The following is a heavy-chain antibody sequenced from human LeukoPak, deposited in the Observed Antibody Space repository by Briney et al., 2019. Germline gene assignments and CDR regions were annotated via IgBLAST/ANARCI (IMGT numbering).Heavy chain of an antibody. J-gene: IGHJ4*02. V-gene: IGHV1-69*13. CDR3: ARFARSQYYFDY. CDR1: GGTFSSYA. CDR2: IIPIFGTA. Sequence: ASVKVSCKASGGTFSSYAISWVRQAPGQGLERMGGIIPIFGTANYAQKFQGRVTITADESTSTAYMELGSLRSEDTAVYYCARFARSQYYFDYWGQGTLVTVSS.